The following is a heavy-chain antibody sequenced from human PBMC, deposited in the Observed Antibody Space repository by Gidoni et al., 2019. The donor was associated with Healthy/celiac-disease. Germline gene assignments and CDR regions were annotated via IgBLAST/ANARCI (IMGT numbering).Heavy chain of an antibody. Sequence: QLQLQESGPGLVKPSEPLSLTCTVSGGSISSSSYYWGWIRQPPGKGLEWIGSIYYSGSTYYNPSLKSRVTISVDTSKNQFSLKLSSVTAADTAVYYCARNEPTTYFDYWGQGTLVTVSS. J-gene: IGHJ4*02. CDR1: GGSISSSSYY. CDR3: ARNEPTTYFDY. CDR2: IYYSGST. V-gene: IGHV4-39*01. D-gene: IGHD1-1*01.